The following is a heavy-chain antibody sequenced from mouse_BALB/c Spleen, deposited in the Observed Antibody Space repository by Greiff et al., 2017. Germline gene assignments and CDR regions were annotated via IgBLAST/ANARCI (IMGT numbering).Heavy chain of an antibody. CDR2: ISYSGST. CDR1: GYSITSDYA. D-gene: IGHD2-1*01. Sequence: VQLKESGPGLVKPSQSLSLTCTVTGYSITSDYAWNWIRQFPGNKLEWMGYISYSGSTSYNPSLKSRISITRDTSKNQFFLQLNSVTTEDTATYYCARRDGNYGWFAYWGQGTLVTVSA. V-gene: IGHV3-2*02. J-gene: IGHJ3*01. CDR3: ARRDGNYGWFAY.